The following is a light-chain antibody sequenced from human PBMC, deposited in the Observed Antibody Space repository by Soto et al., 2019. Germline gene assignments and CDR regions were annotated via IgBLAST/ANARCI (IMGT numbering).Light chain of an antibody. V-gene: IGLV3-21*02. Sequence: SYELTQPPSVSVAPGQTARITCGGNNIGSKSVHWYQQKPGQAPVLVVYDDSDRPSGIPERFSGSKSGTSVSLAITGLRGEDEADYHCQSYDSSLTNAVFGGGTKLTVL. CDR1: NIGSKS. CDR2: DDS. J-gene: IGLJ2*01. CDR3: QSYDSSLTNAV.